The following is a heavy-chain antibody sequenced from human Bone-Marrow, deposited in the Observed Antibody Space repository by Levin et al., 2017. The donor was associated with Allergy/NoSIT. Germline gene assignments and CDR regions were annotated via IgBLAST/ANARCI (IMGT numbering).Heavy chain of an antibody. J-gene: IGHJ5*02. CDR3: ARSCSRTDCYKDL. CDR2: IIPSDGRA. CDR1: GYIFTSYY. Sequence: GASVKVSCKASGYIFTSYYVHWVRQAPGQGLEWMGTIIPSDGRAVYAQKFQGRVTLNRDTSTSTVYMELSSLRSEDTAVYFCARSCSRTDCYKDLWGQGTLVTVSS. V-gene: IGHV1-46*01. D-gene: IGHD2-2*01.